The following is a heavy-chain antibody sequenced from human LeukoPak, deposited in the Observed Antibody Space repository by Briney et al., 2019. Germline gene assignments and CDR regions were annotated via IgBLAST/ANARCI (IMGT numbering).Heavy chain of an antibody. CDR2: INPNSGGT. V-gene: IGHV1-2*06. J-gene: IGHJ6*03. D-gene: IGHD4-17*01. CDR1: GYTFTGYY. Sequence: GASVKVSCKASGYTFTGYYMHWVRQAPGQGLEWMGRINPNSGGTNYAQKFRGRVTMTRDTSISTAYMELSRLRSDDTAVYYCARIYGDPHPYYYYMDVWGKGTTVTVSS. CDR3: ARIYGDPHPYYYYMDV.